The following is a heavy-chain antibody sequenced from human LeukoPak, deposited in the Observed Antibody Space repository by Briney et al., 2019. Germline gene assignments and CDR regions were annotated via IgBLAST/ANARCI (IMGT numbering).Heavy chain of an antibody. J-gene: IGHJ1*01. Sequence: SETLSLTRTLSRDSIRSSGFYSGWIRQPPRIGLESHGRINYSLTTYYNPSLKSRLPISVDTPRSQFSLKLSSLTPTTTAVYYWARQWGPTGYHEYFQHWGQGTLVTVSS. CDR2: INYSLTT. CDR1: RDSIRSSGFY. D-gene: IGHD3-9*01. CDR3: ARQWGPTGYHEYFQH. V-gene: IGHV4-39*01.